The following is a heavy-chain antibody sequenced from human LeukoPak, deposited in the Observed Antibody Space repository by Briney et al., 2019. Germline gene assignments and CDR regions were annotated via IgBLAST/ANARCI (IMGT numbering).Heavy chain of an antibody. CDR1: GFTLSSYG. CDR3: AKDTLRGEWLLYYYYYGMDV. D-gene: IGHD3-3*01. J-gene: IGHJ6*02. V-gene: IGHV3-30*18. CDR2: ISYDGSNK. Sequence: GGSLRLSCAASGFTLSSYGMHWVRQAPGKGLEWVAVISYDGSNKYYADSVKGRFTISRDNSKNTLYLQMNSLRAEDTAVYYCAKDTLRGEWLLYYYYYGMDVWGQGTTVTVSS.